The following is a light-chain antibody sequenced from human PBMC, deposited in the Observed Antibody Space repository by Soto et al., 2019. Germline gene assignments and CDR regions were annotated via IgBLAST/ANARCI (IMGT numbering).Light chain of an antibody. V-gene: IGKV3D-15*01. CDR2: GAS. CDR3: AQALQTVT. Sequence: EIVLTQSPSTLSVSPWERSALSCRGSQSVTSNLAWYQQKPGQAPRLLIYGASNRATGIPDRFSGSGSGTDFTLKISTVEAEDVGVYYCAQALQTVTFGGGTKVDIK. CDR1: QSVTSN. J-gene: IGKJ4*01.